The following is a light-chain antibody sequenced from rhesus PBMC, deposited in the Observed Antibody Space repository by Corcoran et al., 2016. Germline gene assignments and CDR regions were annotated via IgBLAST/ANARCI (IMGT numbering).Light chain of an antibody. CDR3: QQHNTYPPT. J-gene: IGKJ1*01. CDR2: YAT. V-gene: IGKV1S14*01. Sequence: DIQMTQSPSSLSASVGDTVTITCRASQGISNYLAWYQQKPGKAPKPLIYYATTLERGVPSRFRGSGSGTDFTLTITSLQPEDFAVFYCQQHNTYPPTFGQGTKLEI. CDR1: QGISNY.